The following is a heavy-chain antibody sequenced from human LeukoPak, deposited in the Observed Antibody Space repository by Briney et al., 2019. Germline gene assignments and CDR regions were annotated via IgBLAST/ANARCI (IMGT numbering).Heavy chain of an antibody. D-gene: IGHD4-17*01. V-gene: IGHV3-23*01. CDR3: ARDPGDYGDYAVDY. J-gene: IGHJ4*02. Sequence: PGGSLRLSCAASGFTFSSYAMSWVRQAPGKGLEWVSAISGSGGSTYYADSVKGRFTISRDNAKNSLYLQMNSLRAEDTAVYYCARDPGDYGDYAVDYWGQGTLVTVSS. CDR1: GFTFSSYA. CDR2: ISGSGGST.